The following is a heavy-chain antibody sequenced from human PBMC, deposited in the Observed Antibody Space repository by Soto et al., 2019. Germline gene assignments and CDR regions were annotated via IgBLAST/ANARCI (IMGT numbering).Heavy chain of an antibody. D-gene: IGHD3-10*01. J-gene: IGHJ4*02. Sequence: GGSLRLSCAASGFTFSSYGMHWVRQAPGKGLEWVAVIWYDGSNKYYADSVKGRFTISRDNSKNTLYLQMNSLRAEDTAVYYCARGGYYYGSGSYYYYFDYWGQGTLVTVSS. CDR1: GFTFSSYG. CDR2: IWYDGSNK. CDR3: ARGGYYYGSGSYYYYFDY. V-gene: IGHV3-33*01.